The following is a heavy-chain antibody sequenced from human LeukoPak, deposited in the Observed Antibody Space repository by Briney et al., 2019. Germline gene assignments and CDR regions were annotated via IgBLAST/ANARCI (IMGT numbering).Heavy chain of an antibody. V-gene: IGHV3-11*01. CDR2: ISYSGRII. CDR3: AGSYDSSGFSDY. Sequence: GGSLRLSCAASGFTFSDSYMNWIRQAPGKGPEWVSYISYSGRIIYYADSVKGRFTISRDNAKNSLYLQMNSLRAEDTAVYYCAGSYDSSGFSDYWGREPWSPSRQ. J-gene: IGHJ4*02. D-gene: IGHD3-22*01. CDR1: GFTFSDSY.